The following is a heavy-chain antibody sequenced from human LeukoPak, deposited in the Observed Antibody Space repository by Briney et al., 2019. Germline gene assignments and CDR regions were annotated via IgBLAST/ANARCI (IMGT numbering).Heavy chain of an antibody. V-gene: IGHV1-18*01. CDR2: ISAYNGNT. J-gene: IGHJ4*02. CDR1: GGTFSSYA. Sequence: ASVKVSCKASGGTFSSYAISWVRQAPGQGLEWMGWISAYNGNTNYAQKLQGRVTMTTDTSTSTAYMELRSLRSDDTAVYYCARQSYYDSSGYLDYWGQGTLVTVSS. CDR3: ARQSYYDSSGYLDY. D-gene: IGHD3-22*01.